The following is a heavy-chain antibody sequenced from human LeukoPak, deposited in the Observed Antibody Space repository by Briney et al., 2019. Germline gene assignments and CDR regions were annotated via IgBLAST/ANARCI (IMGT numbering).Heavy chain of an antibody. V-gene: IGHV3-7*01. J-gene: IGHJ4*02. CDR1: GFTFSSRDW. CDR2: IKQDGSEK. Sequence: GGSLRLSCVASGFTFSSRDWMSWVRQAPGKGLEWVANIKQDGSEKNYVDSVKGRFTISRDNAKNSVDLQMNSLRVEDTAVYYCAKDRNAYGSGSYLFAGDYWGQGALVTVSS. D-gene: IGHD3-10*01. CDR3: AKDRNAYGSGSYLFAGDY.